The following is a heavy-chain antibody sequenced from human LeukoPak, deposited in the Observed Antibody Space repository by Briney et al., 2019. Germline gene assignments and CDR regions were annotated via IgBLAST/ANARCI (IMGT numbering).Heavy chain of an antibody. CDR1: GFTFSSYA. CDR2: ISGSGGST. Sequence: GRSLRLSCAASGFTFSSYAMSWVRQAPGKGLEWVSAISGSGGSTYYADSVKGRFTISRDNSKNTLYLQVNSLRAEDTAVYYCAKDKIAALPSLYFDYWGQGTLVTVSS. CDR3: AKDKIAALPSLYFDY. D-gene: IGHD6-6*01. J-gene: IGHJ4*02. V-gene: IGHV3-23*01.